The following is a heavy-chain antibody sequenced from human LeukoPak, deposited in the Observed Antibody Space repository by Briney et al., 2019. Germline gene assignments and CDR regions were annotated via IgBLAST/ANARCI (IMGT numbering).Heavy chain of an antibody. CDR2: ISWNSGSI. Sequence: GGSLRLSCAASGFTFDDYAMHWVRQAPGKGLEWVSGISWNSGSIGYADSVKGRFTISRDNAKNSLYLQMNSLRAEDTALYYCAKDHYYDSCGYSDYWGQGTLVTVPS. CDR3: AKDHYYDSCGYSDY. V-gene: IGHV3-9*01. D-gene: IGHD3-22*01. CDR1: GFTFDDYA. J-gene: IGHJ4*02.